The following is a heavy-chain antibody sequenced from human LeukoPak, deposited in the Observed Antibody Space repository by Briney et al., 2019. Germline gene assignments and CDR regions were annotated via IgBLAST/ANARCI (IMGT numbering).Heavy chain of an antibody. J-gene: IGHJ4*02. CDR2: IKSKTDGGTT. CDR3: TTDSNYDHDY. Sequence: GRSLRLSCAASGFTFSSYGMHWARQAPGKGLEWVGRIKSKTDGGTTDYAAPVKGRFTISRDDSKNTLYLQMNSLKTEDTAVYYCTTDSNYDHDYWGQGTLVTVSS. CDR1: GFTFSSYG. D-gene: IGHD3-22*01. V-gene: IGHV3-15*01.